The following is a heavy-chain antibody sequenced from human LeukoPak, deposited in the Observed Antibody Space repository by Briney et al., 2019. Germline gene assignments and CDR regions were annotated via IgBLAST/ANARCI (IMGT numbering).Heavy chain of an antibody. V-gene: IGHV3-74*01. CDR1: GFTFSSYW. Sequence: PGGSLRLSCAASGFTFSSYWMHWVRQAPGKGLVWVLRINSDGSSTSYADSVKGRFTISRDNAKNTLYLQMNSLRAEDTAVYYCARDHVFWSGLVDYWGQGTLVTVSS. J-gene: IGHJ4*02. CDR3: ARDHVFWSGLVDY. D-gene: IGHD3-3*01. CDR2: INSDGSST.